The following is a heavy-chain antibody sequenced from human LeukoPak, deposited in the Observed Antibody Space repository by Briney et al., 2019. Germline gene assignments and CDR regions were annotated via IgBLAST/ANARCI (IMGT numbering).Heavy chain of an antibody. CDR3: AKVDILTGYSIDY. CDR2: ISGSGGST. V-gene: IGHV3-23*01. D-gene: IGHD3-9*01. CDR1: GFTFSNYG. Sequence: GGSLRLPCAASGFTFSNYGMSWVRQAPGKGLGWVSAISGSGGSTYYADSVKGRFTISRDNSKNTLYLQMNSLRAEDTAVYYCAKVDILTGYSIDYWGQGTLVTVSS. J-gene: IGHJ4*02.